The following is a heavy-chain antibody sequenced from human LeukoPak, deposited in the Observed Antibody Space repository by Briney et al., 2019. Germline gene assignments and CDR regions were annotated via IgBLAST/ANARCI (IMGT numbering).Heavy chain of an antibody. J-gene: IGHJ4*02. CDR2: IFYTGST. CDR3: ASLAYYSFDY. Sequence: SETLSLTCTVSGGSISSGDYYWSWIRQPPGKGLEWIGYIFYTGSTYYNPSLKSRVTISVDTSKNQFSLRLSSVTAADTAVHYCASLAYYSFDYWGQGTLVTVSS. CDR1: GGSISSGDYY. D-gene: IGHD2-21*01. V-gene: IGHV4-30-4*01.